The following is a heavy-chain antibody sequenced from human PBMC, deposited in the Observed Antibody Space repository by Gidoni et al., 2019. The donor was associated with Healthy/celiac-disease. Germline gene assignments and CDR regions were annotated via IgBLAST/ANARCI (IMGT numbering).Heavy chain of an antibody. J-gene: IGHJ6*02. D-gene: IGHD3-16*01. CDR1: GGSIRSYY. Sequence: QVQLQESGPGLVKPSETLSLTCTVSGGSIRSYYWSWIRQPPGKGLEWIGYIYYRGSTNYNPSLKSRVTISVDTSKNQFSLKLSSVTAADKAVYYCARDSFYDYYYYGMDVWGQGTTVTVSS. V-gene: IGHV4-59*01. CDR3: ARDSFYDYYYYGMDV. CDR2: IYYRGST.